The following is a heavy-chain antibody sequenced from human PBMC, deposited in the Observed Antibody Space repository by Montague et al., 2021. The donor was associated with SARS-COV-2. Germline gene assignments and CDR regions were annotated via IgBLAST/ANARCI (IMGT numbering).Heavy chain of an antibody. CDR2: IYYSGST. V-gene: IGHV4-39*01. J-gene: IGHJ4*02. Sequence: SETLSLTCTVSDDSISSSSHYWAWIRQPPGKGLEWIGSIYYSGSTYYNPSLKSRVTISVDTSKKQFSLNLSSVTAADTAVFYCVRGRSGYFNPLDYWGQGTLVTVSS. CDR1: DDSISSSSHY. D-gene: IGHD3-3*01. CDR3: VRGRSGYFNPLDY.